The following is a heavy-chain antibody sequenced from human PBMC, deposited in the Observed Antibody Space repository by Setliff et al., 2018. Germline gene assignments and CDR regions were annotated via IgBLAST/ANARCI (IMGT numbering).Heavy chain of an antibody. V-gene: IGHV1-69*05. CDR2: TIPSFGST. CDR3: VRGPGPSVVVAMPFDR. Sequence: SVKVSCKASGGTFRSYGISWVRQAPGQGLEWMGGTIPSFGSTNYAQKFQDRVTIITDESTSTAYMELSSLRTEDTAVYYCVRGPGPSVVVAMPFDRWGQGTLVTVS. D-gene: IGHD5-12*01. J-gene: IGHJ4*02. CDR1: GGTFRSYG.